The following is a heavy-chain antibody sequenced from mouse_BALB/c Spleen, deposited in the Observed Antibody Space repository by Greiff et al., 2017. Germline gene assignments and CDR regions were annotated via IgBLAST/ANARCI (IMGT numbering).Heavy chain of an antibody. Sequence: EVKVVESGGGLVKPGGSLKLSCAASGFTFSSYAMSWVRQTPEKRLDWVASISSGGSTYYPDSVKGRFTISRDNARNILYLQMSSLRSEDTAMYYCAREFHFDVWGAGTTVTVSS. V-gene: IGHV5-6-5*01. CDR3: AREFHFDV. CDR1: GFTFSSYA. CDR2: ISSGGST. J-gene: IGHJ1*01. D-gene: IGHD1-2*01.